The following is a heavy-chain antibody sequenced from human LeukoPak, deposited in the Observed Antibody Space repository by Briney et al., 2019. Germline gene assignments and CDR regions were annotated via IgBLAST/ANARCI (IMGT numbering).Heavy chain of an antibody. CDR2: ISYDGSNK. V-gene: IGHV3-30-3*01. CDR1: GFTFSSYA. D-gene: IGHD6-13*01. CDR3: ARDRLIAAAGSTDLFDP. J-gene: IGHJ5*02. Sequence: GGSLRLSCAASGFTFSSYAMHWVRQAPGKGLEWVAVISYDGSNKYYADSVKGRFTISRDNSKNTLYLQMNSLRAEDTAVSYCARDRLIAAAGSTDLFDPWGQGTLVTVSS.